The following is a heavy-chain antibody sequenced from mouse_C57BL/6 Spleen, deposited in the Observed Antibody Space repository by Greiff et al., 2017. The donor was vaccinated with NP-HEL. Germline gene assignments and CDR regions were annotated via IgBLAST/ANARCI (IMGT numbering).Heavy chain of an antibody. CDR1: GYTFTDYY. CDR2: INPNNGGT. CDR3: ARQAYGNSYFDY. V-gene: IGHV1-26*01. D-gene: IGHD2-1*01. Sequence: EVQLQQSGPELVKPGASVKISCKASGYTFTDYYMNWVKQSHGKSLEWIGDINPNNGGTSYNQKFKGKATLTVDKSSSTAYMELRSLTSDDSAVYYCARQAYGNSYFDYWGQCTTLTVSS. J-gene: IGHJ2*01.